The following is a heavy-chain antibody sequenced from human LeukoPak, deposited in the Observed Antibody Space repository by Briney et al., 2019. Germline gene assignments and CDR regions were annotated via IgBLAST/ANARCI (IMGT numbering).Heavy chain of an antibody. J-gene: IGHJ4*02. CDR2: ISGSGGST. D-gene: IGHD6-19*01. CDR3: ANDLLWQWLVRDDY. CDR1: GFTFSSYA. V-gene: IGHV3-23*01. Sequence: GGSLRLSCAASGFTFSSYAMSWVRQAPGRGLEWVSAISGSGGSTYYADSVKGRFTIPRDNSKNTLYLQMNSLRAEDTAVYYCANDLLWQWLVRDDYWGQGTLVTVSS.